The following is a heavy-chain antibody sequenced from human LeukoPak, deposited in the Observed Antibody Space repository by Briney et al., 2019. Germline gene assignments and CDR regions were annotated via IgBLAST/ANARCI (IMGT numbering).Heavy chain of an antibody. J-gene: IGHJ3*02. Sequence: GGSLRLSCAASGFTFSNCGMHWVRQAPGKGLEWVAFIRYDGSNKYYADSVKGRFTISSDNSKNTLYLQLNSLRGEDTAVYYCAKDTTPAAMDAFDIWGQGTMVTVSS. CDR3: AKDTTPAAMDAFDI. CDR2: IRYDGSNK. V-gene: IGHV3-30*02. D-gene: IGHD5-18*01. CDR1: GFTFSNCG.